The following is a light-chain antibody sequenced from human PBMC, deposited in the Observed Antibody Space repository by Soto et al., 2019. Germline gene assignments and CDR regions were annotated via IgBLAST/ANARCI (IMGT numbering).Light chain of an antibody. CDR2: RTS. CDR1: QSVSTTY. V-gene: IGKV3-20*01. Sequence: ELVLTQSPGTLSLSPGERATLSCRASQSVSTTYVAWYQQKPGQAPRLLIYRTSSRAAGIPDRFGGSGSGTDFALTISRLEPEDFAVYHCQVYGYSPRYTFGQGTKLDIK. CDR3: QVYGYSPRYT. J-gene: IGKJ2*01.